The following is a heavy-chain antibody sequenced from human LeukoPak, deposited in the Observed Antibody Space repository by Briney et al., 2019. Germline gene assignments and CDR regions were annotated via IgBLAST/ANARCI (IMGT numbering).Heavy chain of an antibody. J-gene: IGHJ5*02. CDR2: ISWNSGSI. V-gene: IGHV3-9*01. CDR1: GFTFSSHW. D-gene: IGHD2-2*01. Sequence: GGSLRLSCAASGFTFSSHWMHWVRQAPGKGLEWVSGISWNSGSIGYADSVKGRFTISRDNAKNSLYLQMNSLRAEDTALYYCARGGPAAISWFDPWGQGTLVTVSS. CDR3: ARGGPAAISWFDP.